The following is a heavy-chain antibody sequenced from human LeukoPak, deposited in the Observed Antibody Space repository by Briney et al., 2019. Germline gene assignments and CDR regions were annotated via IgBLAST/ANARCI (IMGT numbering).Heavy chain of an antibody. CDR3: ARGGELRPSQRLDP. CDR2: INPTTGST. J-gene: IGHJ5*02. Sequence: ASVKVSCKASGGTFSSYAISWARQAAGQGLEWMGIINPTTGSTNYAQNFQGRVTVTRDTSTRTVYLELTSLTSEDTAVYYCARGGELRPSQRLDPWGQGTLVTVSS. V-gene: IGHV1-46*01. D-gene: IGHD3-10*01. CDR1: GGTFSSYA.